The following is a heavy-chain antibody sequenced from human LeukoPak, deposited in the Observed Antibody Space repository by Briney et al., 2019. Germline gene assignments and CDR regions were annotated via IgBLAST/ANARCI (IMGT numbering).Heavy chain of an antibody. CDR2: IRRRAYGGAA. CDR1: GFAFDDFA. J-gene: IGHJ4*02. V-gene: IGHV3-49*04. Sequence: PGGSLRLSCTTPGFAFDDFAMSWVRQPAGKGLEWVGFIRRRAYGGAAEYAASVKGRFIISRDDSKGIAYLQMNSLKTEDTAVYYCSRNGLVDFDYWGQGSRVIVSP. CDR3: SRNGLVDFDY.